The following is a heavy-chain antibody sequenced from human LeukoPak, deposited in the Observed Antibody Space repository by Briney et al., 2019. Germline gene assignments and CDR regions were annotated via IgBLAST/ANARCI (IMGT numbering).Heavy chain of an antibody. Sequence: GGSLRLSFAASGFTVSSNYMSEVRQAPGKGLAWVSVIYSGGSTYYADSVKGRFTSSRHNSKNTLYLQMNSLRAEDTAVYYCARDIGRPRDYWGQGTLVTVSS. CDR3: ARDIGRPRDY. CDR2: IYSGGST. CDR1: GFTVSSNY. J-gene: IGHJ4*02. D-gene: IGHD2-15*01. V-gene: IGHV3-53*04.